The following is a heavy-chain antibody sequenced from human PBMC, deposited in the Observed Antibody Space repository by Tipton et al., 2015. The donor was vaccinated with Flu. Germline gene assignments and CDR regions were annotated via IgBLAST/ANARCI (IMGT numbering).Heavy chain of an antibody. CDR1: GGSISSYY. V-gene: IGHV4-59*01. Sequence: TLSLTCTVSGGSISSYYWSRIRQPPGKGLEWIGYIYYSGSTNYNPSLKSRVTISVDTSKNQFSPKLSSVTAADTAVYYCARELNYGMDVWGQGTTVTVSS. J-gene: IGHJ6*02. CDR3: ARELNYGMDV. CDR2: IYYSGST.